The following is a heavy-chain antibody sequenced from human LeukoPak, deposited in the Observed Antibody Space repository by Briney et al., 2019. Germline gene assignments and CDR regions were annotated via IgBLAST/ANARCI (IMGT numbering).Heavy chain of an antibody. CDR1: GGTFSSNT. V-gene: IGHV1-46*01. D-gene: IGHD2-21*02. Sequence: SVKVSCKASGGTFSSNTISWVRQAPGQGLEWMGIINPSGGSTSYAQKLQGRVTMTRDTSTSTVYMELSSLRSEDTAVYYCARDPSVAATQDCGGDCPHNAFDIWGQGTMVTVSS. CDR3: ARDPSVAATQDCGGDCPHNAFDI. CDR2: INPSGGST. J-gene: IGHJ3*02.